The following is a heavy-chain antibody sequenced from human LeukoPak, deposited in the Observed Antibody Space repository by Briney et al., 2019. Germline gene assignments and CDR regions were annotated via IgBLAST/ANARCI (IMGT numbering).Heavy chain of an antibody. CDR3: ARAGLGYCSSTSCYVPKYYYYGMDV. CDR2: ISYDGSNK. CDR1: GFTFSSYA. Sequence: GGSLRLSCAASGFTFSSYAMHWVRQAPGKGLEWVAVISYDGSNKYYADSVKGRSTISRDNSKNTLYLQMNSLRAEDTAVYYCARAGLGYCSSTSCYVPKYYYYGMDVWGQGTTVTVSS. D-gene: IGHD2-2*01. V-gene: IGHV3-30*04. J-gene: IGHJ6*02.